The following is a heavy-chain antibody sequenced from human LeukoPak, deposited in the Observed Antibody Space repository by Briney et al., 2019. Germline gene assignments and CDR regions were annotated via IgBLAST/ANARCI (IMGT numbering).Heavy chain of an antibody. CDR2: MNLDGSEK. D-gene: IGHD2-8*01. CDR3: ARDATYCTNGVCYTRFDY. J-gene: IGHJ4*02. Sequence: GGSLRLSCTASGFTFGDYAMSWFRQAPGKGLEWVARMNLDGSEKYYVDSVKGRFTISRDNAKTSLYLEMNSLRAEGTAVYYCARDATYCTNGVCYTRFDYWGQGTLVTVSS. CDR1: GFTFGDYA. V-gene: IGHV3-7*01.